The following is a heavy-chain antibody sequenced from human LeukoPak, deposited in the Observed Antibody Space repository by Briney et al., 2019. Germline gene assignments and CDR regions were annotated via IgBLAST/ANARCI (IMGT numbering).Heavy chain of an antibody. J-gene: IGHJ4*02. CDR3: AKVGGTPSSSSYFDY. V-gene: IGHV3-48*01. CDR1: GFTFSSYT. D-gene: IGHD6-6*01. Sequence: GGSLRLSCAASGFTFSSYTMNWVRQAPGKGLEWLSYISSSGSTIYYADSVKGRFTISRDNPKNTLYLQMNSLRAEDTAVYYCAKVGGTPSSSSYFDYWGQGTLVTVSS. CDR2: ISSSGSTI.